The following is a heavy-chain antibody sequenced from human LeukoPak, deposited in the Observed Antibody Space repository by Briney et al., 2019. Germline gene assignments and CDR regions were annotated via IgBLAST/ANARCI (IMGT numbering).Heavy chain of an antibody. J-gene: IGHJ5*02. D-gene: IGHD5-24*01. V-gene: IGHV4-30-2*01. CDR3: ARVQSLRWLQSPNWFDP. CDR1: GGSISSGGYY. Sequence: PSETLSLTRTVSGGSISSGGYYWSWIRQPPGKGLEWIGYIYHSGSTYYNPSLKSRVTISVDTSKNQSSLKLSSVTAADTAVYYCARVQSLRWLQSPNWFDPWGQGTLVTVSS. CDR2: IYHSGST.